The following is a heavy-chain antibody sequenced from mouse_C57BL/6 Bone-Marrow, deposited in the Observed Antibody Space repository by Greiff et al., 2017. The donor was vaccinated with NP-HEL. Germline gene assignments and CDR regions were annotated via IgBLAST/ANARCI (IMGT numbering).Heavy chain of an antibody. CDR3: ARDFDYYGRRAWFAY. Sequence: EVQLQQSGPGLVKPSQSLSLTCSVTGYSITSGYYWNWIRQFPGNKLEWMGYISYDGSNNYNPSLKNRISITRDTSKNQFFLKLNSVTTEDTATYYCARDFDYYGRRAWFAYWGQGTLVTVSA. CDR2: ISYDGSN. D-gene: IGHD1-1*01. CDR1: GYSITSGYY. J-gene: IGHJ3*01. V-gene: IGHV3-6*01.